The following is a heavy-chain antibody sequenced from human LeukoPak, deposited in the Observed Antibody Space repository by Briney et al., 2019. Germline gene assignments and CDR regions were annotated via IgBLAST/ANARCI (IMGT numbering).Heavy chain of an antibody. D-gene: IGHD3-3*01. CDR3: AKDGEGLLEWSPPLGY. Sequence: PGGSLRLSCAATGFPFSSYGMHWVRQAPGKGLEWLAVIWYDESNKFYAESVKGRFTISRDNSKNMLYLEMNSLRAEDTAVYYCAKDGEGLLEWSPPLGYWGQGTLVTVSS. J-gene: IGHJ4*02. V-gene: IGHV3-33*06. CDR1: GFPFSSYG. CDR2: IWYDESNK.